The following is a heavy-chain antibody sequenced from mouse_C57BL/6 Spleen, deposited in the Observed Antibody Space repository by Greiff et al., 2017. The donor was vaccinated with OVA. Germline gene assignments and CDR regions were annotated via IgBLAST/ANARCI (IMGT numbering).Heavy chain of an antibody. CDR2: ISSGGSYT. V-gene: IGHV5-6*01. CDR1: GFTFSSYG. J-gene: IGHJ2*01. Sequence: EVKLVESGGDLVKPGGSLKLSCAASGFTFSSYGMSWVRQTPDKRLEWVATISSGGSYTYYPDSVKGRFTISRDNAKNTLYLQMSSLKSEDTAMYYCARHGIYGNGDYFDYWGQGTTLTVSS. D-gene: IGHD2-1*01. CDR3: ARHGIYGNGDYFDY.